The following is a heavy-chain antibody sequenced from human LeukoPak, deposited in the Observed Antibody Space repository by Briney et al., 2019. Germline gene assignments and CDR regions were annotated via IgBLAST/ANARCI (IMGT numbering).Heavy chain of an antibody. CDR2: INPNSGGT. CDR3: ARTRKIAVAGHFDY. V-gene: IGHV1-2*02. J-gene: IGHJ4*02. CDR1: GYTFTDYY. Sequence: ASVKVSCKTSGYTFTDYYMHWVRQAPGQGLEWMGWINPNSGGTNYAQKFQGRVTMTRDTSISTAYMELSRLRSDDTAVYYCARTRKIAVAGHFDYWGQGTLVTVSS. D-gene: IGHD6-19*01.